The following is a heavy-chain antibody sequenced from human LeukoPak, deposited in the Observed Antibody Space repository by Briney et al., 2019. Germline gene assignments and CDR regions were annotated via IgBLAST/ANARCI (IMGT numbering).Heavy chain of an antibody. CDR3: ARGRVLRIDY. CDR1: GFTISSYE. Sequence: GGSLRLSCAASGFTISSYEMNWVRQAPGKGLEWVSYISSSCSTIYYADSVKGRFTISRDNAKNSLYLQMNSLRAEDTAVYYCARGRVLRIDYWGQGTLVTVSS. J-gene: IGHJ4*02. D-gene: IGHD3-10*01. V-gene: IGHV3-48*03. CDR2: ISSSCSTI.